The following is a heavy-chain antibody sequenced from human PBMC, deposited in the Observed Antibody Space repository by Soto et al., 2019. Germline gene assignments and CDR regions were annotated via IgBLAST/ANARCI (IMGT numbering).Heavy chain of an antibody. CDR2: VSIGGST. D-gene: IGHD2-15*01. J-gene: IGHJ4*02. Sequence: EGSLRVSCAASGFTLSSYTMGWVRQGPGKGLEWVAVVSIGGSTHYADSVRGRFTISRDNSKNTLSLQMNSLTAEDTAVYFCAKRRGAGGHFDYWGQGALVTVSS. CDR3: AKRRGAGGHFDY. V-gene: IGHV3-23*01. CDR1: GFTLSSYT.